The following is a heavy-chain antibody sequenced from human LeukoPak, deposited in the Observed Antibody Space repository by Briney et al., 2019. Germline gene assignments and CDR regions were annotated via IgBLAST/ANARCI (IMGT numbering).Heavy chain of an antibody. CDR1: GFTFSSYS. D-gene: IGHD5-24*01. V-gene: IGHV3-48*01. CDR3: AKDREMATIGLFFDY. J-gene: IGHJ4*02. CDR2: ISSSSSTI. Sequence: AGGSLRLSCAASGFTFSSYSMNWVRQAPGKGLEWVSYISSSSSTIYYADSVKGRFTISRDNAKNSLYLQMNSLRAEDTALYYCAKDREMATIGLFFDYWGQGTLVTVSS.